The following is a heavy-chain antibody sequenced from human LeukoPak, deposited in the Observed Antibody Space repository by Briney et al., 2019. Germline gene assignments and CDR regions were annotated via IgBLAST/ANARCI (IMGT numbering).Heavy chain of an antibody. D-gene: IGHD5-18*01. CDR2: LSASGGGT. V-gene: IGHV3-23*01. J-gene: IGHJ3*02. Sequence: GGSLRLSCAASGLTFINFAMTWVRQTPGKGLEWVSALSASGGGTFYAPSVKGRFTISIDNSKNTVSLQMNSLRAEDTALYYCATVLHTSMTTWAAFDTWGQGTMVTVSS. CDR3: ATVLHTSMTTWAAFDT. CDR1: GLTFINFA.